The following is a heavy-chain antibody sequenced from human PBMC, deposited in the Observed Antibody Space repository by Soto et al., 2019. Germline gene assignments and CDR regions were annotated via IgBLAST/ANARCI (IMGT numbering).Heavy chain of an antibody. J-gene: IGHJ4*02. V-gene: IGHV1-3*01. Sequence: ASVKVSCKASGYTFTSYAIHWVRQAPGQRLEWMGWINAGNGNTKYSQKFQGRVTITRDTSASTAYMELSSLRSEDTAVYYCARGITLPTPLDYWGKGTLVTVS. CDR2: INAGNGNT. D-gene: IGHD1-20*01. CDR3: ARGITLPTPLDY. CDR1: GYTFTSYA.